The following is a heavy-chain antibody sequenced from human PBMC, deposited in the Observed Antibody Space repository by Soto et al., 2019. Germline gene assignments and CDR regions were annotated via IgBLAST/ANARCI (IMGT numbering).Heavy chain of an antibody. CDR2: ISGSGGST. CDR1: GFTFSSYA. V-gene: IGHV3-23*01. D-gene: IGHD6-13*01. Sequence: PGGSLRLSCAASGFTFSSYAMSWVRQAPGKGLEWFSDISGSGGSTNYADSVKGRFTISRDNSKNTLYLQMNSLKAEDTAVYYCARAYSNSWYYFDYWGQGTTVTV. J-gene: IGHJ4*03. CDR3: ARAYSNSWYYFDY.